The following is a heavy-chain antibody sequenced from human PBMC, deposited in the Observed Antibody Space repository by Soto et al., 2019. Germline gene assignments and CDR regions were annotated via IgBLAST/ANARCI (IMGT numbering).Heavy chain of an antibody. CDR3: ASGYYDSSGYWGAFDI. D-gene: IGHD3-22*01. V-gene: IGHV1-69*13. J-gene: IGHJ3*02. Sequence: SVKVSCKASGGTFSSYDISWVRQAPGQGLEWMGGIIPIFGTANYAQKFQGRVTITADESTSTAYMELSSLRSEDTAVYYCASGYYDSSGYWGAFDIWGQGTMVTVSS. CDR2: IIPIFGTA. CDR1: GGTFSSYD.